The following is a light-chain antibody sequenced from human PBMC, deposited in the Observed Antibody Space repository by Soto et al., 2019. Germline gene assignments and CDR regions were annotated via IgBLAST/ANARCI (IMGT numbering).Light chain of an antibody. CDR1: QSVGIS. J-gene: IGKJ1*01. CDR3: QQHNKWPRT. Sequence: ILMTQSPVTVAVSPGERVTLSCRASQSVGISLAWYQQKPGQAPRLLIYSASTRTTGVPARFSGSGSGTEFTLTISSLQSEDFAVYFCQQHNKWPRTFGQGTKVEIK. V-gene: IGKV3-15*01. CDR2: SAS.